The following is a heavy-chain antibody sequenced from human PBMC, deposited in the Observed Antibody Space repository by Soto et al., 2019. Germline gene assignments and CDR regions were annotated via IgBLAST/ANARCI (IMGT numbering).Heavy chain of an antibody. CDR3: AGYRYNGVCIEVDYYYCMDV. CDR2: IIPIFGTA. Sequence: QVQLVQSGAEVKKPGSSVKVSCKASGGTFSSYAISWVRQAPGQGLEWMGGIIPIFGTANYAQKFQGRVTITADESTSTAYMELSSLRSEDTAVFYCAGYRYNGVCIEVDYYYCMDVWGQGTTVTVFS. V-gene: IGHV1-69*01. D-gene: IGHD2-8*01. CDR1: GGTFSSYA. J-gene: IGHJ6*02.